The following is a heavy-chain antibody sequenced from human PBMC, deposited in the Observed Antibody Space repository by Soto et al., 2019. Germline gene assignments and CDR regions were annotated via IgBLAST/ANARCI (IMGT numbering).Heavy chain of an antibody. CDR3: GFGRFPSPVFDI. V-gene: IGHV4-59*12. CDR1: GGSINNYY. D-gene: IGHD3-10*01. Sequence: SETLSLTCTVSGGSINNYYWSWIRQPPGKGLEWIGYIFYLGNTIYNPSLNGRVTISVDTSKNQFSLKLSSVTAADTAVYYCGFGRFPSPVFDIWGQGTMVTVS. CDR2: IFYLGNT. J-gene: IGHJ3*02.